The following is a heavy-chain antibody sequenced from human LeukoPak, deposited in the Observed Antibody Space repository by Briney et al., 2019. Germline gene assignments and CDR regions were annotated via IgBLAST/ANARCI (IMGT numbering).Heavy chain of an antibody. CDR2: IGSSGSTI. CDR1: GFTSSTYE. J-gene: IGHJ6*03. Sequence: GGSLRLSCEASGFTSSTYEMNWVRQTPGKGLEWVSCIGSSGSTIYYADSVKGRFTISRDNGKNSLYLQMNSLRAEDTAVYYCARRGPDYMDVWGKGTTVTVSS. CDR3: ARRGPDYMDV. D-gene: IGHD1-14*01. V-gene: IGHV3-48*03.